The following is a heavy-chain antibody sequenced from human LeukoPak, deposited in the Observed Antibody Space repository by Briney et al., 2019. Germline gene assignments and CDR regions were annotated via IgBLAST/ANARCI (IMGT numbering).Heavy chain of an antibody. J-gene: IGHJ3*02. V-gene: IGHV1-46*01. CDR2: INPSGGST. Sequence: ASVKVSCKASGYTFTSYYIHWVRQAPGQGLEWMGIINPSGGSTSYAQRFQGRVTMTRDTSTSTVYMELSSLRSEDTAVYYCARDDSRGYDGFDIWGQGTMVTVSS. CDR1: GYTFTSYY. D-gene: IGHD3-22*01. CDR3: ARDDSRGYDGFDI.